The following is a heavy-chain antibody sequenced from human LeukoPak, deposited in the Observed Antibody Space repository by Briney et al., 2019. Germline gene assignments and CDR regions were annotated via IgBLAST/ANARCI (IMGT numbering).Heavy chain of an antibody. CDR1: GYTFTGYY. D-gene: IGHD2-2*01. CDR2: INPNSGGT. CDR3: ARDEVSGYCSSTSCQHFYGMDV. Sequence: ASVKVSCKASGYTFTGYYIHWVRQAPGQGLEWMGWINPNSGGTNYAQKFQGWVTMTRDTSISTAYMELSRLRSDDTAVYYCARDEVSGYCSSTSCQHFYGMDVWGQGTTATVSS. J-gene: IGHJ6*02. V-gene: IGHV1-2*04.